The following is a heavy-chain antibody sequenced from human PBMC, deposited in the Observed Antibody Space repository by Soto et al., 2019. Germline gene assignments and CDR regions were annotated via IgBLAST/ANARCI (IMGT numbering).Heavy chain of an antibody. V-gene: IGHV4-39*01. J-gene: IGHJ4*02. CDR2: IYYSGST. CDR1: GGSISSSSYY. CDR3: ARLPRSSSGDSCRIDY. Sequence: QLQLQESGPGLVKPSETLSLTCTVSGGSISSSSYYWGWIRQPPGKGLEWIGSIYYSGSTYYNPSLPTRVTISVATSTPQFSLTLSSVTAADTAVYFCARLPRSSSGDSCRIDYWGQGTLVTVSS. D-gene: IGHD2-15*01.